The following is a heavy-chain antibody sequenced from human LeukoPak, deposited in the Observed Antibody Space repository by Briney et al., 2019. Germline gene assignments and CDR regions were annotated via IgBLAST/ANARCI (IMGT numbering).Heavy chain of an antibody. CDR1: GYTFTGYY. CDR3: ARGDYDFWSGLDY. V-gene: IGHV1-2*04. Sequence: ASVKVSCKASGYTFTGYYMHWVRQAPGQGLEWMGWINPNSGGTNYAQKFQGWVTMTRDTSISTAYMELSRLRSDDTAVYYCARGDYDFWSGLDYWGQGTPVTVSS. CDR2: INPNSGGT. J-gene: IGHJ4*02. D-gene: IGHD3-3*01.